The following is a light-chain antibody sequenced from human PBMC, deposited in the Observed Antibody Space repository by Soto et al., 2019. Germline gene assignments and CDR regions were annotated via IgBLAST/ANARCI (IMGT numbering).Light chain of an antibody. Sequence: EIVLTQSPGALSLSPGERATLSCGASQTVSSTYLAWYQQKPGQAPRLLIYGASTRATGIPARFSGSGSGTEFTLTISSLQSEDFEVYYCQQYNNWPPTFGQGTKVDIK. CDR1: QTVSSTY. CDR2: GAS. J-gene: IGKJ1*01. V-gene: IGKV3-15*01. CDR3: QQYNNWPPT.